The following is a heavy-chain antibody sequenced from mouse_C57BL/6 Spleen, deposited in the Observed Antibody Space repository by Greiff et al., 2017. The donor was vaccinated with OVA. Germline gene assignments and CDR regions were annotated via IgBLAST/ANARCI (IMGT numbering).Heavy chain of an antibody. D-gene: IGHD1-1*01. CDR2: ISSGSSTI. J-gene: IGHJ1*03. CDR3: ATFTTVVATWYFDV. Sequence: EVHLVESGGGLVKPGGSLKLSCAVSGFTFSDYGMHWVRQAPEKGLEWVAYISSGSSTIYYAATVKGRFTITRDNAKNTLFLQMTSLRSEDTAMYYCATFTTVVATWYFDVWGTGTTVTVSS. V-gene: IGHV5-17*01. CDR1: GFTFSDYG.